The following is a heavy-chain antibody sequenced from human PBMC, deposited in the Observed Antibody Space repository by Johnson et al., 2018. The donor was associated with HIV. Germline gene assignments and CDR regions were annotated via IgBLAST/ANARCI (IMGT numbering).Heavy chain of an antibody. CDR2: IYSGGST. V-gene: IGHV3-66*01. J-gene: IGHJ3*02. CDR3: ASAGRNFWSGYDAFDI. CDR1: GFTVSSNY. Sequence: EVQLVESGGGVVQPGGSLRLSCAASGFTVSSNYMSWVRQAPGKGLEWVSVIYSGGSTYYADSVKGRFTISRDNSKNTLYLQMNSLRAEDTAVYYCASAGRNFWSGYDAFDIWGQGTMVTVS. D-gene: IGHD3-3*01.